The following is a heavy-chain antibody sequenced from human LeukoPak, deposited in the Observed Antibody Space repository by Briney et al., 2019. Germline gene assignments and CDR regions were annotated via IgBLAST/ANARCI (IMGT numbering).Heavy chain of an antibody. CDR2: ISGSGGST. J-gene: IGHJ3*02. Sequence: PGGSLRLSCVASGFAFSSYTINWVRQTPGKGLEWVSAISGSGGSTYYADSVKGRFTISRDNSKNTLYLQMNSLRAEDTAVYYCAKDLDYGDYKNAFDIWGQGTMVTVSS. V-gene: IGHV3-23*01. CDR3: AKDLDYGDYKNAFDI. CDR1: GFAFSSYT. D-gene: IGHD4-17*01.